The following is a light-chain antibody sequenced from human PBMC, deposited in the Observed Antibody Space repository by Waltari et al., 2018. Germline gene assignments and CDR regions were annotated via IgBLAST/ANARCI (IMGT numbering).Light chain of an antibody. Sequence: DIQMTQSPSSLSASVGDRVTITCRASVNVNNFLNWYQQKPGKAPKFLIYKASTLQSGVPSRFSGSGSGTDFTLTINTMQSEDVATYYCQQNFRTPYSFGQGTKVEIK. J-gene: IGKJ2*03. CDR2: KAS. V-gene: IGKV1-39*01. CDR3: QQNFRTPYS. CDR1: VNVNNF.